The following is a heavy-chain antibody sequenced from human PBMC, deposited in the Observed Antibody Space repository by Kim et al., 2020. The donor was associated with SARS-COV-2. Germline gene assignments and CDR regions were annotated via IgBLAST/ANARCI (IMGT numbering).Heavy chain of an antibody. Sequence: TKYSQKFQGRVTITRDTSASTAYMELSSLRSEDTAVYYCARAPATATLDYWGQGTLVTVSS. J-gene: IGHJ4*02. CDR3: ARAPATATLDY. D-gene: IGHD2-15*01. V-gene: IGHV1-3*01. CDR2: T.